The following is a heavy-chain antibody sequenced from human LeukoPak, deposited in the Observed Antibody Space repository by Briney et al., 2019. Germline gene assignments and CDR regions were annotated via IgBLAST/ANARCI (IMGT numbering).Heavy chain of an antibody. J-gene: IGHJ4*02. V-gene: IGHV1-8*03. D-gene: IGHD5-12*01. Sequence: ASVKVSCKASGYTFTSYDINWVRQATGQRLEWMGWMNPNSGSTGYAQKFQGRVTITRNTSISTAYMELSGLRSEDTAVYYCARGRSTGYPYYFDYWGQGTLVTVSS. CDR2: MNPNSGST. CDR3: ARGRSTGYPYYFDY. CDR1: GYTFTSYD.